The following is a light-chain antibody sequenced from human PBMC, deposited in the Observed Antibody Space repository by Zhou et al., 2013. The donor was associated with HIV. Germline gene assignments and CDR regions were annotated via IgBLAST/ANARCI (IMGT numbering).Light chain of an antibody. CDR2: DAS. CDR1: QTVRYNY. J-gene: IGKJ3*01. Sequence: EIVLTQSPGTLSLSSGERATLSCRASQTVRYNYLAWYQQIPGQAPKLLIYDASSRATGIPDRFSGSGSGTDFTLTISRLEPEDFAVYYCQLYGSSPLFTFGPGTKVEIK. CDR3: QLYGSSPLFT. V-gene: IGKV3-20*01.